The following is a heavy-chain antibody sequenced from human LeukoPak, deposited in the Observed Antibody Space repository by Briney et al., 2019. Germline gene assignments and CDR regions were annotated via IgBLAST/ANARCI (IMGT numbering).Heavy chain of an antibody. CDR1: GGSISSGSYY. D-gene: IGHD5-18*01. Sequence: SETLSLTCTVSGGSISSGSYYWGWIRQPPGKGLEWIGSIYFGGNTYYNPSLKSRVTISVDTSRNQFSLKLSSVTAADTAVYYCATEQTGYSDGCVGHWGQGTLVTVSA. J-gene: IGHJ4*02. CDR2: IYFGGNT. V-gene: IGHV4-39*07. CDR3: ATEQTGYSDGCVGH.